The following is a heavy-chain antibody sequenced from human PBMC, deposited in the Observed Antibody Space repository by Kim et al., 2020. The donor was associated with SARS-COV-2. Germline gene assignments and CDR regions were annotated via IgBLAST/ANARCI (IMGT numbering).Heavy chain of an antibody. Sequence: YADSVKGRFTISRDNAKNSLYLQMNSLRAEDTALYYCAKDRGSSLSQIDYWGQGTLVTVSS. J-gene: IGHJ4*02. V-gene: IGHV3-9*01. D-gene: IGHD6-6*01. CDR3: AKDRGSSLSQIDY.